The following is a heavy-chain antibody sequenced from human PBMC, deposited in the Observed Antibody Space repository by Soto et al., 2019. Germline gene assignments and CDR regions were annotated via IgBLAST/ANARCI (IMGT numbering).Heavy chain of an antibody. CDR3: AKSHLEVET. V-gene: IGHV3-11*01. CDR1: GFTFSDYY. J-gene: IGHJ5*01. Sequence: GSLRLSCAASGFTFSDYYMSWIRQAPGKGLEWVSYITPSGTNMYYADSVKGRFTISRDNAKDLLYLQLNGLRADDTAVYYCAKSHLEVETWGQETLGNGLL. CDR2: ITPSGTNM. D-gene: IGHD3-3*01.